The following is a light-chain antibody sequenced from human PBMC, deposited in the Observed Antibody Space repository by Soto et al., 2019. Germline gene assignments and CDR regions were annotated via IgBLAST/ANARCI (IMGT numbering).Light chain of an antibody. J-gene: IGKJ2*01. CDR1: QNIISD. Sequence: DIQMTESPSSLSASVGDSVTITCRASQNIISDLNWYQQKPGKAPKLLIYAASSLQSGVPSRFSGSGSGTDLTLTISSLQPEDFATYYCQQSYSTPYTFGQGTKLEIK. CDR2: AAS. V-gene: IGKV1-39*01. CDR3: QQSYSTPYT.